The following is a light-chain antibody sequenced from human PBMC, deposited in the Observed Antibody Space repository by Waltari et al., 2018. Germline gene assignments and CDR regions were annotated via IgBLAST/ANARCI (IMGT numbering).Light chain of an antibody. J-gene: IGLJ3*02. CDR1: SGHSTNV. CDR2: VSSDGSH. V-gene: IGLV4-69*01. CDR3: QTGGHGTWV. Sequence: QLVLTQSPSASASLGASVKLTCTLSSGHSTNVIAWLQKRPEEGRRYLMKVSSDGSHNKGDEIPDRFSGSSSGAERYLTISSLQSEDEADYYCQTGGHGTWVFGGGTKLTVL.